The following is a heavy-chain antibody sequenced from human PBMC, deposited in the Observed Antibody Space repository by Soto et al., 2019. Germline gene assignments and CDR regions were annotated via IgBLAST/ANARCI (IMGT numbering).Heavy chain of an antibody. Sequence: QVQLVESGGGVVQPGRSLRLSCAASGFTFSSYAMHWIRQAPGNGLEWVAVISYDGSNKYYADSVKGRFTISRDNSKNTPYLQMNSLRAEDTSVYYCARHKRDLRFLEWSYYFDYWGQGTLVTVSS. D-gene: IGHD3-3*01. V-gene: IGHV3-30-3*01. J-gene: IGHJ4*02. CDR2: ISYDGSNK. CDR1: GFTFSSYA. CDR3: ARHKRDLRFLEWSYYFDY.